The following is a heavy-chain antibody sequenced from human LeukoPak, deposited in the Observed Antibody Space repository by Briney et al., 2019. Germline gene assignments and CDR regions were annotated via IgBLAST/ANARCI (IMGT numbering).Heavy chain of an antibody. J-gene: IGHJ4*02. CDR3: ARDREEEVGATGYYFDY. CDR2: IIPILGIA. CDR1: GGTFSSYA. Sequence: SAKVSCKASGGTFSSYAISWVRQAPGQGLEWMGRIIPILGIANYAQKFQGRVTITADKSTSTAYMELSSLRSEDTAVYYCARDREEEVGATGYYFDYWGQGTLVTVSS. V-gene: IGHV1-69*04. D-gene: IGHD1-26*01.